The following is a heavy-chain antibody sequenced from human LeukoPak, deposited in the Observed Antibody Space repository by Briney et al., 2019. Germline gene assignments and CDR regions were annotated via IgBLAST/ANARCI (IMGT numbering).Heavy chain of an antibody. Sequence: GASVKVSCKASGYTFTSSGITWVRQAPGQGLEWMGWISAYNGNTNYAQKLQGRVTMTTDTSTSTAYMELRSLRSDDTAVYYCARAGCSSTSCYSVDYYYGMDVWGQGTTVTVSS. CDR2: ISAYNGNT. J-gene: IGHJ6*02. CDR3: ARAGCSSTSCYSVDYYYGMDV. D-gene: IGHD2-2*02. CDR1: GYTFTSSG. V-gene: IGHV1-18*01.